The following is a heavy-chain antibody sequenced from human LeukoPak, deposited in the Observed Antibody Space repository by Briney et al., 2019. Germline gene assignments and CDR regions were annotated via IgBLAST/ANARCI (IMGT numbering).Heavy chain of an antibody. D-gene: IGHD1-26*01. V-gene: IGHV4-59*12. J-gene: IGHJ4*02. CDR1: GGSISSYY. CDR2: IYYSGST. CDR3: ARGRAFDY. Sequence: PSETLSLTCTVSGGSISSYYWSWIRQPPGKGLEWIGYIYYSGSTNYNPSLKSRVTMSVDTSKNQFSLNLSSVTAADTAMYYCARGRAFDYWGQGTLVTVSS.